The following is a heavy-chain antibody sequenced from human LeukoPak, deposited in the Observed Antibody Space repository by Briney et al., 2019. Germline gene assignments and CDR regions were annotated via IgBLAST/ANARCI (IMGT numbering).Heavy chain of an antibody. CDR3: AGHESYRLPVTGTSYSYPMDV. J-gene: IGHJ6*02. Sequence: PSETLSLTCSVSGGSISSYFWSWIRQPPGKGLEWIAYVHYSGSTNYNPSLKSRLTISIDTSKNQFSLKLTSVTAADTAVYYCAGHESYRLPVTGTSYSYPMDVWGQGTTVTVSS. CDR2: VHYSGST. V-gene: IGHV4-59*08. CDR1: GGSISSYF. D-gene: IGHD6-19*01.